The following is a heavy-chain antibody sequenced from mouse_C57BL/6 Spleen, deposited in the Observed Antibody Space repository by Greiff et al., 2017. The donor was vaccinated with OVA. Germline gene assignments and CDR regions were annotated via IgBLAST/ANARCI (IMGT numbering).Heavy chain of an antibody. CDR2: INPNNGGT. V-gene: IGHV1-26*01. CDR3: ARRRGTGPYYFDY. CDR1: GYTFTDYY. J-gene: IGHJ2*01. Sequence: EVQLQQSGPELVKPGASVKISCKASGYTFTDYYMNWVKQSHGKSLEWIGDINPNNGGTSYNQKFKGKATLTVDKSSSTAYMELRSLTSEDSAVYYCARRRGTGPYYFDYWGQGTTLTVSS. D-gene: IGHD4-1*01.